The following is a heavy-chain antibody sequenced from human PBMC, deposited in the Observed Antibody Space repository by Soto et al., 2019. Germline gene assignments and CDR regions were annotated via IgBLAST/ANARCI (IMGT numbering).Heavy chain of an antibody. D-gene: IGHD6-19*01. CDR1: GFTFSDYA. CDR3: AKGGRQWLVTSDFNY. V-gene: IGHV3-30*18. J-gene: IGHJ4*02. Sequence: VQLVESGGGVVQPGRSRRLSCAASGFTFSDYAMHWVRQAPGKGLEWVAVVSHDGRNTHYADSVEGRFTISRDSSKNTVSLEMTSLRAEDTAVYYCAKGGRQWLVTSDFNYWGQGALVTVSS. CDR2: VSHDGRNT.